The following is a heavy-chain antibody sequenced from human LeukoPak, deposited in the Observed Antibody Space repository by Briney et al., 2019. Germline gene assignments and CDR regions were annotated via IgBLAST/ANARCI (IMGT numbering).Heavy chain of an antibody. J-gene: IGHJ6*02. Sequence: GRSLRLSCAASGFTFSSYGMHWVRQAPGKGLEWVAVISYDGSNKYYADSVKGRFTISRDNSKNTLYLQMNSLRAEDTAVYYCAKSGGSSPYGMDAWGQGTTVTVSS. CDR1: GFTFSSYG. CDR3: AKSGGSSPYGMDA. CDR2: ISYDGSNK. V-gene: IGHV3-30*18. D-gene: IGHD1-26*01.